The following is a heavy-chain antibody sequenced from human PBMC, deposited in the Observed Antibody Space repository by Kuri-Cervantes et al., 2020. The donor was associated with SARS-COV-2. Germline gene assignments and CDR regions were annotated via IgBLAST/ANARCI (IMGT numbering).Heavy chain of an antibody. CDR3: ARDVAAGRAYYYYMDV. V-gene: IGHV3-21*01. D-gene: IGHD6-13*01. Sequence: GESLKISCAASGFTFSSYSMNWVRQAPGEGLEWVSSISSSSSYIYYADSVKGRFTISRDNAKNSLYLQMNNLRAEDTAVYYCARDVAAGRAYYYYMDVWGKGTTVTVSS. CDR1: GFTFSSYS. J-gene: IGHJ6*03. CDR2: ISSSSSYI.